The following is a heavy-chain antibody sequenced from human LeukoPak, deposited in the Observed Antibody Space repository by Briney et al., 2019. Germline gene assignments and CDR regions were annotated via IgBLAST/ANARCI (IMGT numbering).Heavy chain of an antibody. CDR2: VDPEDGET. CDR3: ATGLVVGASAAFDI. J-gene: IGHJ3*02. D-gene: IGHD1-26*01. CDR1: GYTFTDYY. V-gene: IGHV1-69-2*01. Sequence: VASVKVSCKGSGYTFTDYYMHLVQQAPGKGLEWMGLVDPEDGETIYAEKFQGRVTITADTSTDTAYMELSSLRSEDTAVYYCATGLVVGASAAFDIWGQGTMVTVSS.